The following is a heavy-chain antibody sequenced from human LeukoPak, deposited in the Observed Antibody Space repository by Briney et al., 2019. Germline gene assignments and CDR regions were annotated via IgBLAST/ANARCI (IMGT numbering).Heavy chain of an antibody. V-gene: IGHV3-23*01. CDR2: ISGSGGST. Sequence: GGSLRLSCAASGFTFSSYAMSWVRQAPGKGLEWVSAISGSGGSTYYADSVKGRFTISRDNSKNTLYLQMNSLRAGDTAVYYCAKFVAATYYYYYGMDVWGQGTTVTVSS. CDR3: AKFVAATYYYYYGMDV. CDR1: GFTFSSYA. J-gene: IGHJ6*02. D-gene: IGHD2-15*01.